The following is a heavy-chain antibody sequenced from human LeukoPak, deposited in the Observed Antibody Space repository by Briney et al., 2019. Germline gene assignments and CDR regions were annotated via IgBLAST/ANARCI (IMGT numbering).Heavy chain of an antibody. D-gene: IGHD2-2*01. J-gene: IGHJ4*02. CDR2: INHSGST. V-gene: IGHV4-34*01. CDR3: ARGRVVPAAIPYRPHFDY. CDR1: GGSFSGYY. Sequence: SETLSLTCAVYGGSFSGYYWSWIRQPPGKGLEWIGEINHSGSTNYNPSLKSRVTISVDTSKNQFSLKLSSVTAADTAVYYCARGRVVPAAIPYRPHFDYWGQGTLVTVSS.